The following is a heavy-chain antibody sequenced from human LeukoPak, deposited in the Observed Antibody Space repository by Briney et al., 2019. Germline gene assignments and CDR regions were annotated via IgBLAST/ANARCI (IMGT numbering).Heavy chain of an antibody. CDR2: FDPEDGET. V-gene: IGHV1-24*01. CDR1: GYTLTELS. Sequence: EASVKVSCKVSGYTLTELSMHWVRQAPGKGLEWMGGFDPEDGETIYAQKFQGRVTMTEDTSTDTAYMELSSLRSEDTAVYYCATRQPGTYYFDYWGQVTLVTVSS. D-gene: IGHD6-13*01. CDR3: ATRQPGTYYFDY. J-gene: IGHJ4*02.